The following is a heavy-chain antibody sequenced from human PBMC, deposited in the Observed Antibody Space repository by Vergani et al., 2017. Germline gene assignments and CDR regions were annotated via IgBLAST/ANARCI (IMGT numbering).Heavy chain of an antibody. CDR3: AGGGVFSSDGMDV. J-gene: IGHJ6*02. Sequence: EVQLVESGGGLVQPGGSLRLSCAASGFTFSSYWMSWVRQAPGKGLVWVANIKQDGSEKYYVDSVQGRFTISRDNAKNSLYLQMNSLRAEDPAVYYCAGGGVFSSDGMDVWGQGTTVTVSS. V-gene: IGHV3-7*03. D-gene: IGHD3-9*01. CDR1: GFTFSSYW. CDR2: IKQDGSEK.